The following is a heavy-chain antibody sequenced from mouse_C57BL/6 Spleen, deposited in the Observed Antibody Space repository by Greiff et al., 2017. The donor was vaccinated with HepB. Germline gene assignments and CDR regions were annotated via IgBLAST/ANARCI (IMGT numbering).Heavy chain of an antibody. Sequence: EVMLVESGEGLVKPGGSLKLSCAASGFTFSSYAMSWVRQTPEKRLEWVAYISSGGDYIYYADTVKGRFTISRDNARNTLYLQMSSLKSEDTAMYYCTRDNDYDVGYWYFDVWGTGTTVTVSS. J-gene: IGHJ1*03. CDR3: TRDNDYDVGYWYFDV. V-gene: IGHV5-9-1*02. D-gene: IGHD2-4*01. CDR1: GFTFSSYA. CDR2: ISSGGDYI.